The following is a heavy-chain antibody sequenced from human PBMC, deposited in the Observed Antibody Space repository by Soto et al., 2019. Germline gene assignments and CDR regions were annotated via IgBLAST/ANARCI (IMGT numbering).Heavy chain of an antibody. CDR3: AKYYEFFAN. D-gene: IGHD3-22*01. V-gene: IGHV3-23*01. Sequence: EVQLLESGGGLVQPGGSVSLSCAGSGFTFGSHSMTWVRQAPGKGLEWVSAIDGNGISKYYADSVKGRFTISRDNSKNTLYLRMNSLGPEDTAVYFCAKYYEFFANWGQGTLVTVSS. CDR2: IDGNGISK. CDR1: GFTFGSHS. J-gene: IGHJ4*02.